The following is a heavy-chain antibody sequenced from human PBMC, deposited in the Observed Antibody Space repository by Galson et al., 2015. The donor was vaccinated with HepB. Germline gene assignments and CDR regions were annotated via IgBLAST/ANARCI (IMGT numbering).Heavy chain of an antibody. CDR2: ISYDGSNK. J-gene: IGHJ6*02. Sequence: APGKGLEWVAVISYDGSNKCYADSVKGRFTISRNNSKNTLYLQMNSLRAEDTAVYYCAKGGLWYSSGWYSNYYYYGMDVWGQGTTVTVSS. D-gene: IGHD6-19*01. CDR3: AKGGLWYSSGWYSNYYYYGMDV. V-gene: IGHV3-30*18.